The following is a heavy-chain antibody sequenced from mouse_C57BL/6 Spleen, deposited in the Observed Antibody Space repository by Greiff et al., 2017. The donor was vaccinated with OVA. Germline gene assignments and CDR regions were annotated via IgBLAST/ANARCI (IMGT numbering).Heavy chain of an antibody. Sequence: QVQLKQSGAELVRPGASVTLSCKASGYTFTDYEMHWVKQTPVHGLEWIGAIDPETGGTAYNQKFKGKAILTADKSSSTAYMELRSLTSEDSAVYYCTRTYDGSPFDYWGQGTTLTVSS. V-gene: IGHV1-15*01. CDR1: GYTFTDYE. D-gene: IGHD1-1*01. CDR3: TRTYDGSPFDY. J-gene: IGHJ2*01. CDR2: IDPETGGT.